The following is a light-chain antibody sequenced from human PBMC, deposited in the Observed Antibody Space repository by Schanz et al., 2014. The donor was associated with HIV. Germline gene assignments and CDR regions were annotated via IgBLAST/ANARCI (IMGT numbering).Light chain of an antibody. V-gene: IGKV1-5*03. CDR3: QQSDTFPYT. J-gene: IGKJ2*01. CDR2: KAS. Sequence: DIQMPQSPSTLSASVGDRVTITCRASQSISSWLAWYQQKPGKAPKLLIYKASSLESGVPSRFSGSGSGTEFTLTISSLQPDDFATYYCQQSDTFPYTFGQGTKLEIK. CDR1: QSISSW.